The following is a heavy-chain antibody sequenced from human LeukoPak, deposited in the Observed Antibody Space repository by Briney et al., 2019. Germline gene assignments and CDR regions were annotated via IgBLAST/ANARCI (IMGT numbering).Heavy chain of an antibody. CDR1: GFTFDDYA. D-gene: IGHD3-9*01. Sequence: GRSLRLSCAASGFTFDDYAMHWVRQAPGKGLEWVSGISWNSGSIGYADSVKGRFTISRDNAKNSLYLQMNSLRAEDTALYYCAKAGDAYFDWYYPDYWGQGTLVTVSS. J-gene: IGHJ4*02. V-gene: IGHV3-9*01. CDR3: AKAGDAYFDWYYPDY. CDR2: ISWNSGSI.